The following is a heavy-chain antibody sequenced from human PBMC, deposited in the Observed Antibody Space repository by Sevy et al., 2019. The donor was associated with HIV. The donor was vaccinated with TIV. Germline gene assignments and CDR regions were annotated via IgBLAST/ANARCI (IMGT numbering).Heavy chain of an antibody. Sequence: QLGGSLRLSCAASGFSFSSNAMNWVRQAPGKGLEWVSSISSSGVTTYYADSVKGRFTISRDNSKNTLYLQMNSLRAEDTAVYYCAKIPIAAGIDYWGQGTLVTVSS. D-gene: IGHD6-13*01. CDR3: AKIPIAAGIDY. J-gene: IGHJ4*02. CDR1: GFSFSSNA. V-gene: IGHV3-23*01. CDR2: ISSSGVTT.